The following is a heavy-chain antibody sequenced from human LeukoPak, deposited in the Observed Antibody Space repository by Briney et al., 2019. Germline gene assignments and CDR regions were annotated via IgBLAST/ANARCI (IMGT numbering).Heavy chain of an antibody. CDR3: ARGIISGTYNPYFDY. J-gene: IGHJ4*02. D-gene: IGHD1-26*01. CDR2: INHSGST. CDR1: GGSFSGYY. V-gene: IGHV4-34*01. Sequence: SETLSLTCAVYGGSFSGYYWSWIRQPPGKGLEWIGEINHSGSTNYNPSLKSRVTISVDTSKNQFSLKLRSVTAADTAVYYCARGIISGTYNPYFDYWGQGTLVTVSS.